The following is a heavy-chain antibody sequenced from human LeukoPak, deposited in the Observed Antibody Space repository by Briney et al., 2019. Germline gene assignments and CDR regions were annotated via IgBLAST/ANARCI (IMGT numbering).Heavy chain of an antibody. D-gene: IGHD6-13*01. J-gene: IGHJ4*02. V-gene: IGHV1-69*02. CDR3: ARGIAAAGTVAY. CDR1: GGTFSSYT. Sequence: GSSVKVSCKASGGTFSSYTISWVRQAPGQGLEWMGRIIPILGIANYAQKFQGRVTITADKSTSTAYMELSSLRSEDPAVYYCARGIAAAGTVAYWGQGTLVTVSS. CDR2: IIPILGIA.